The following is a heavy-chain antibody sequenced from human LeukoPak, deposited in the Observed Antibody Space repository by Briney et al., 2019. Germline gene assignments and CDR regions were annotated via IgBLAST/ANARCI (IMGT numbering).Heavy chain of an antibody. CDR2: IYHSGSS. J-gene: IGHJ3*02. CDR1: GYSIGSGHY. Sequence: SETLSLTCAVSGYSIGSGHYWGWIRQPPGKGLEWIGSIYHSGSSYHNPSLKSRVAISVDTSTNQFFLRLSSVTAADTAVYYCARHGVSYTDPFDIWGQGTAVTVSS. D-gene: IGHD2-8*01. CDR3: ARHGVSYTDPFDI. V-gene: IGHV4-38-2*01.